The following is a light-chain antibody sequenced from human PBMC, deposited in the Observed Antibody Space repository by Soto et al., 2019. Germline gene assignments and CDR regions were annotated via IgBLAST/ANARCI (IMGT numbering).Light chain of an antibody. CDR3: AAWDDSLSGPI. V-gene: IGLV1-47*01. J-gene: IGLJ2*01. Sequence: QPVLTQPPSASGTPGQTVTISCSGSSTNIGTTDVYWYQHLPRTAPKLLIYRNNQRPSGVPDRFSGSKSGTSASLAISGLRSDDEGGYFCAAWDDSLSGPIFGGGTKVTVL. CDR2: RNN. CDR1: STNIGTTD.